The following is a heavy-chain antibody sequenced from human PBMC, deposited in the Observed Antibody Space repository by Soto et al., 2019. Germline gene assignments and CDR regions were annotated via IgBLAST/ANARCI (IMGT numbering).Heavy chain of an antibody. Sequence: EVQLVESGGGLVQPGGSLRLSCAASGFTFSDYGMNWVRQTPGRGLEWVAYISSSSRNIYNADSVQGRFTISRDNARNSLYLQMNSLRDEDTAVYYCARAALYGYDYWGQGTLVTVSS. D-gene: IGHD4-17*01. J-gene: IGHJ4*02. CDR1: GFTFSDYG. CDR3: ARAALYGYDY. V-gene: IGHV3-48*02. CDR2: ISSSSRNI.